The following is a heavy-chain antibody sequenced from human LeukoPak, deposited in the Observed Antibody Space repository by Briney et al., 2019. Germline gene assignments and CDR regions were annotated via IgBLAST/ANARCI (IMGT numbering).Heavy chain of an antibody. Sequence: GGSLRLSCAASGFTVSSSYMSWVRQAPGKGLEWVSAFYSGGTTYYSDSVKGRFTISTDNSRNMVYLQVNSLRAEDTAIYYCARAPTVTTSWDYWGQGTLVTVSS. CDR3: ARAPTVTTSWDY. CDR1: GFTVSSSY. J-gene: IGHJ4*02. V-gene: IGHV3-66*01. D-gene: IGHD4-17*01. CDR2: FYSGGTT.